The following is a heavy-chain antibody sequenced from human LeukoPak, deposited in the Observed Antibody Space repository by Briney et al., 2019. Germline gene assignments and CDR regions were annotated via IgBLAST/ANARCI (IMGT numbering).Heavy chain of an antibody. Sequence: GGSLRLSCSASGFTFSSYWMHWVRQAPGKGLVWVSRIDTDGSITDYADSVKGRFTISRDNAKNTLYLQMNSLRAEDTAVYYCARGFLEWPFDYWGQGTLVTVSS. CDR1: GFTFSSYW. D-gene: IGHD3-3*01. V-gene: IGHV3-74*01. J-gene: IGHJ4*02. CDR3: ARGFLEWPFDY. CDR2: IDTDGSIT.